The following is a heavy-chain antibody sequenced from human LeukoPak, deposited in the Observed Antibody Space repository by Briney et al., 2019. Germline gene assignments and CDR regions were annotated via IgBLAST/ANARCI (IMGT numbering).Heavy chain of an antibody. Sequence: GGSLRLSCAASGFTFSDYYMSWIRQASGKGLEWVSYISSSSSYTNYADSVKGRFTISRDNAKNSLYLQMNSLRAEDTAVYYCARLTMVRGVTNWYFDLWGRGTLVTVSS. V-gene: IGHV3-11*06. D-gene: IGHD3-10*01. CDR1: GFTFSDYY. CDR3: ARLTMVRGVTNWYFDL. CDR2: ISSSSSYT. J-gene: IGHJ2*01.